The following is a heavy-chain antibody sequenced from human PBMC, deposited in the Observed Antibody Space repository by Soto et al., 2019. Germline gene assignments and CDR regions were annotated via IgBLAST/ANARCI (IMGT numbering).Heavy chain of an antibody. Sequence: QVQLVQSGAEVKKPGASVKVSCKASGYTFTSYGISWARQAPGQGLEWMGWISAYNDNTNYAQKLQGKVTMTTDTSTSTAYMELRSLTSDDTAVYYCARSLDPNDYGDYVAFDIWGQGTMVTVSS. CDR1: GYTFTSYG. CDR2: ISAYNDNT. CDR3: ARSLDPNDYGDYVAFDI. J-gene: IGHJ3*02. D-gene: IGHD4-17*01. V-gene: IGHV1-18*01.